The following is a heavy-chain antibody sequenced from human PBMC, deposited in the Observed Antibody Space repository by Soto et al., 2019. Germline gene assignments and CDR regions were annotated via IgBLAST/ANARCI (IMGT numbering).Heavy chain of an antibody. D-gene: IGHD2-2*01. Sequence: SETLSLTCTVSGGSVSSGSYYWSWIRQRPGKGLEWIGYIYYSGSTNYNPSLKSRATISEDTYKNQCSLKVSSVTAEETAVYYCAREGYSSSTSCYSPRGGGKNYYYYGMDVWGPGTTVTVSS. CDR2: IYYSGST. J-gene: IGHJ6*02. CDR3: AREGYSSSTSCYSPRGGGKNYYYYGMDV. V-gene: IGHV4-61*01. CDR1: GGSVSSGSYY.